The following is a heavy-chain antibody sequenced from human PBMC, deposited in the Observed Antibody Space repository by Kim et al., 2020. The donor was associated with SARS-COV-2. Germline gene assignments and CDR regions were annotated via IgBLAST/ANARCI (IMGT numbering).Heavy chain of an antibody. J-gene: IGHJ4*02. Sequence: GGSLRLSCAASGFTFSSYWMHWVRQAPGKGLVWVSRINSDGSSTSYADSVKGRFTISRDNAKNTLYLQMNSLRAEDTAVYYCARKFEGYYYDSSGYFDYWGQGTLVTGSS. V-gene: IGHV3-74*01. CDR2: INSDGSST. CDR1: GFTFSSYW. CDR3: ARKFEGYYYDSSGYFDY. D-gene: IGHD3-22*01.